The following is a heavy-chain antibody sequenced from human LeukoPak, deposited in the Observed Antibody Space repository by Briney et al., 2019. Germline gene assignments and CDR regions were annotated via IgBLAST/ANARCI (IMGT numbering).Heavy chain of an antibody. CDR3: AKDRLGSYYYYYYYYYMDV. V-gene: IGHV3-30*02. CDR1: GFTFSSYG. D-gene: IGHD3-10*01. CDR2: IRYDGSNK. Sequence: GGSLRLSCAASGFTFSSYGMHWVRQAPGKGLEWVAFIRYDGSNKYYADSVKGRFTISRDNSKNTLYLQMNSLRAEDTAVYYCAKDRLGSYYYYYYYYYMDVWGKGTTVTISS. J-gene: IGHJ6*03.